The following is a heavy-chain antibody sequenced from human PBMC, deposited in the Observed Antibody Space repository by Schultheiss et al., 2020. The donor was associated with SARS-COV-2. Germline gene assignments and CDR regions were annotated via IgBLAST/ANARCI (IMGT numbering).Heavy chain of an antibody. CDR3: ARDTVHYDFWSGYYAPHYYYGMDV. D-gene: IGHD3-3*01. V-gene: IGHV3-13*05. Sequence: GGSLRLSCAASGFTFSSYDMHWVRQATGKGLEWVSAIGTAGDPYYPGSVKGRFTISRENAKNSLYLQMNSLRAGDTAVYYCARDTVHYDFWSGYYAPHYYYGMDVWGQGTTVTVSS. J-gene: IGHJ6*02. CDR1: GFTFSSYD. CDR2: IGTAGDP.